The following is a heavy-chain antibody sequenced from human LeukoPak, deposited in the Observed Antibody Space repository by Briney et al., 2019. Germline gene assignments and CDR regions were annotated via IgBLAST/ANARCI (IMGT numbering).Heavy chain of an antibody. V-gene: IGHV4-4*02. Sequence: SETLSLTCAVSGGSISSDHWWNWARQAPGKGLEWIGEIYHSGSNTYSPSLKRGVTILVDKSKNQFSLGLTSVTAADTAVYYCVRDNDHGSGNYSTVSFDPWGQGALVTVSS. CDR1: GGSISSDHW. D-gene: IGHD3-10*01. J-gene: IGHJ5*02. CDR2: IYHSGSN. CDR3: VRDNDHGSGNYSTVSFDP.